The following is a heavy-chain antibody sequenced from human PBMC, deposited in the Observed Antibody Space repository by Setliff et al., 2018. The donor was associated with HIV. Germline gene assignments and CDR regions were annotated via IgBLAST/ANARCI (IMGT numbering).Heavy chain of an antibody. CDR2: VSHSGST. Sequence: SETLSLTCSVSGGSISGYYWSWVRQPPGRGLEWIGYVSHSGSTSYNPSLDSRVTMSVDTSRDQFSLKLSSVTAADTAVYYCARGGAHYYGSGSYYNWFDPWGQGTLVTVSS. V-gene: IGHV4-59*12. CDR3: ARGGAHYYGSGSYYNWFDP. CDR1: GGSISGYY. J-gene: IGHJ5*02. D-gene: IGHD3-10*01.